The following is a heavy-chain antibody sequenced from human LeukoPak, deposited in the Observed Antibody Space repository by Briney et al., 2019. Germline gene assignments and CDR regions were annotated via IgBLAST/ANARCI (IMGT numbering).Heavy chain of an antibody. J-gene: IGHJ3*02. D-gene: IGHD3-9*01. CDR2: IYYSGGT. Sequence: SETLSLTCTVSGGSVSSGSYYWSWIRQPPGKGLEWSGYIYYSGGTNYNPSLKSRVTISVDTSKNQFSLKLSSVTAADTAVYYCAATLGPNYDILTGFDAFDIWGQGTMVTVSS. CDR1: GGSVSSGSYY. V-gene: IGHV4-61*01. CDR3: AATLGPNYDILTGFDAFDI.